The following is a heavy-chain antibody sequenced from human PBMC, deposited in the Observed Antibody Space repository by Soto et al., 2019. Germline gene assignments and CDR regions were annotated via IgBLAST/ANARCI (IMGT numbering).Heavy chain of an antibody. Sequence: ASVKVSCKASGYTFTSYGISWVRQAPGQGLEWMGWISAYNGNTNYAQKLQGRVTMTTDTSTSTAYMELRSLRSDDTAVYYCARGANWDGYSYYDSSGYSPLDYWGQGTLVTV. J-gene: IGHJ4*02. CDR3: ARGANWDGYSYYDSSGYSPLDY. CDR2: ISAYNGNT. CDR1: GYTFTSYG. D-gene: IGHD3-22*01. V-gene: IGHV1-18*01.